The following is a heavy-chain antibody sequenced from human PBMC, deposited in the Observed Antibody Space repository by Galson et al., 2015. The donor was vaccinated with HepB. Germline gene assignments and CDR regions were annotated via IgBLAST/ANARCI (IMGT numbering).Heavy chain of an antibody. CDR2: INHSGST. D-gene: IGHD2-15*01. J-gene: IGHJ6*02. CDR1: GGSFSGYY. Sequence: SETLSLTCAVYGGSFSGYYWSWIRQPPGKGLEWIGEINHSGSTNYNPSLKSRVTISVDTSKNQFSLKLSSVTAADTAVYYCARVASYCSGGSCYVDYYYGMDVSVQGTTVTVSS. CDR3: ARVASYCSGGSCYVDYYYGMDV. V-gene: IGHV4-34*01.